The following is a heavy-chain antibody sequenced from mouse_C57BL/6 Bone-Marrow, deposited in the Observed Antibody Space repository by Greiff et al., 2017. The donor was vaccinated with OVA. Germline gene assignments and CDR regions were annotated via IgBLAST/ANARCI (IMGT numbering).Heavy chain of an antibody. D-gene: IGHD4-1*01. CDR2: IYPRSGNT. J-gene: IGHJ2*01. Sequence: VQLQQSGAELARPGASVKLSCKASGYTFTSYGISWVQQRPGQGLEWIGEIYPRSGNTYYNEKVKGKATLTADKSSSTVYMELRSLTSEDSAVYFCAVWGYYFDYWGQGTTLTVSS. V-gene: IGHV1-81*01. CDR3: AVWGYYFDY. CDR1: GYTFTSYG.